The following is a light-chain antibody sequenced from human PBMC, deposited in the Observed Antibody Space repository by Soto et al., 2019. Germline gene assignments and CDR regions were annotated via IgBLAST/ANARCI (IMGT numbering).Light chain of an antibody. V-gene: IGLV1-51*01. CDR2: DDN. CDR1: SSNIGGNS. CDR3: GSWDSSLSTYV. Sequence: QSVLTQPPSVSAAPGQKVTICCSGSSSNIGGNSVSWYQQLPGTAPKLLIYDDNKRPSGIPDRFYGSKSGTSATLGITGFQTGDEADYYCGSWDSSLSTYVFGTGTKVTV. J-gene: IGLJ1*01.